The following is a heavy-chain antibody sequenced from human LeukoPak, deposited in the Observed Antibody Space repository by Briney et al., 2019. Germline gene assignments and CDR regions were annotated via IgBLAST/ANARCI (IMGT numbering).Heavy chain of an antibody. J-gene: IGHJ4*02. CDR1: GFTFSSYA. V-gene: IGHV3-23*01. CDR3: AKEGDTVVVVAAKRSCLDY. Sequence: PGGSLRLSCAASGFTFSSYAMSWVRQAPGKGLEWVSAISGSGGSTYYADSVKGRFTISRDNSKNTLYLQMNSLRAEDTAVYYCAKEGDTVVVVAAKRSCLDYWGQGTLVTVSS. CDR2: ISGSGGST. D-gene: IGHD2-15*01.